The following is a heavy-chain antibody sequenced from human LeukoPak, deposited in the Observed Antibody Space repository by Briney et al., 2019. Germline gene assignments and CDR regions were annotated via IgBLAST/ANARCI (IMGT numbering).Heavy chain of an antibody. CDR1: GXDFSGFY. Sequence: PGGSLRLSCAASGXDFSGFYLRWVRQASGRGLEWVGLIRNKPNSYTTVYAASVKGRFTISRDDSKNTAYLQMNSLKAEDTAVYYRARQVGFCSDSTCYFDYWGQGALVTVSS. J-gene: IGHJ4*02. CDR2: IRNKPNSYTT. V-gene: IGHV3-73*01. D-gene: IGHD3-22*01. CDR3: ARQVGFCSDSTCYFDY.